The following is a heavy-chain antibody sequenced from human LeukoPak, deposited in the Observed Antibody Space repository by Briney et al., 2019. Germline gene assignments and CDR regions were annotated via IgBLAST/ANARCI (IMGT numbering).Heavy chain of an antibody. J-gene: IGHJ4*02. CDR2: ISYDGSNK. CDR3: ARDQSEMATIHLDY. V-gene: IGHV3-30*03. D-gene: IGHD5-12*01. Sequence: GGSLRLSCAASGFTFSSYGMRWVRQAPGKGLEWVAVISYDGSNKYYADSVKGRFTISRDNSKNTLYLQMNSLRAEDTAVYYCARDQSEMATIHLDYWGQGTLVTVSS. CDR1: GFTFSSYG.